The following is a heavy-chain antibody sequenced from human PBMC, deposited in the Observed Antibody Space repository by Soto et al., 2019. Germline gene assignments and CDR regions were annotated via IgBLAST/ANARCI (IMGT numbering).Heavy chain of an antibody. CDR1: GYSFTSYW. Sequence: GESLKISCKGSGYSFTSYWIGWVRQMPGKGLEWMGIIYPGDSDTRYSPSFQGQVTISADKSINTAYLQWSSLKASDTAMYYCARRFPYYYGSGSHYYYGMDVWGQGTTVTVSS. J-gene: IGHJ6*02. V-gene: IGHV5-51*01. CDR3: ARRFPYYYGSGSHYYYGMDV. CDR2: IYPGDSDT. D-gene: IGHD3-10*01.